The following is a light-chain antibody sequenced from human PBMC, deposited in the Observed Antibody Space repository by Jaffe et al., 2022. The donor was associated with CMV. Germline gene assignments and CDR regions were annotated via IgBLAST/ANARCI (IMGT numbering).Light chain of an antibody. CDR3: QHYDVSQVT. V-gene: IGKV3-20*01. Sequence: EVVLTQSPGTLSLSPGERATLSCRASQTISSSFLAWHQQKPGHAPRLLIFGSSSRAAGIPDRFSGSGSGTDFTLTINGLEPEDFAVYYCQHYDVSQVTFGGGTKVEIK. J-gene: IGKJ4*01. CDR1: QTISSSF. CDR2: GSS.